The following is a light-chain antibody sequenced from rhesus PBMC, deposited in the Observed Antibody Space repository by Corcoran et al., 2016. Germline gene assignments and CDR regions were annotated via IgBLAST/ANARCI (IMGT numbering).Light chain of an antibody. CDR3: QQYNNWKT. J-gene: IGKJ1*01. CDR1: QSVGSN. V-gene: IGKV3-42*02. CDR2: DAF. Sequence: ETVVTQSPATLSLSPGERATLSCRASQSVGSNLAWYQTKPGQAPKLLIYDAFSRATGIPDRFSGRGSGTEFTLTISSLEPEDVGVYYCQQYNNWKTFGQGTKVEIK.